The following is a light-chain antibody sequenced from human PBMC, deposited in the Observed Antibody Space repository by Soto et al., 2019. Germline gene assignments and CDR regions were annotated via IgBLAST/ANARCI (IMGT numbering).Light chain of an antibody. V-gene: IGKV1-5*01. J-gene: IGKJ1*01. Sequence: DIQMTQSPSSLSASVVDRVTITFRASQNINNWLAWYQQKPGKAPKLLIYDASSLESGVPSRFSGSAAGTDFTLSISSLQPDDFATYYCHQYNSYFQTFGQGTKVDI. CDR3: HQYNSYFQT. CDR2: DAS. CDR1: QNINNW.